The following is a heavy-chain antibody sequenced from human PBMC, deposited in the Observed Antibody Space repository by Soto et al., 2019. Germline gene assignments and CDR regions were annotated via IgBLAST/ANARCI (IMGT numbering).Heavy chain of an antibody. CDR3: ARAGINEWDIVVVPNWFDP. D-gene: IGHD2-2*01. Sequence: QLQLQESGPGLVKPSETLSLTCTVSGGSISSSSYYWGWIRQPPGKGLEWIGSIYYSGSTYYNPSLKSRVTISVDTSKNQFSLKLSSVTAADTAVYYCARAGINEWDIVVVPNWFDPWGQGTLVTVSS. CDR2: IYYSGST. J-gene: IGHJ5*02. V-gene: IGHV4-39*01. CDR1: GGSISSSSYY.